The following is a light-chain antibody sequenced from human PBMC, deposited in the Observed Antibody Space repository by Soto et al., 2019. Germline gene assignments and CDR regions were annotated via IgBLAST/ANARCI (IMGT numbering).Light chain of an antibody. CDR1: SSNIGSNY. V-gene: IGLV1-47*01. CDR2: RNN. CDR3: AAWDDSLSAL. Sequence: QAVVTQPPSASGTPGQRATISCSGSSSNIGSNYVYWYQQLPGTAPKLLIYRNNQRPSGVPDRFSGSKSGTSASLAISGLRSEDEADYYCAAWDDSLSALFGGGTKVTVL. J-gene: IGLJ3*02.